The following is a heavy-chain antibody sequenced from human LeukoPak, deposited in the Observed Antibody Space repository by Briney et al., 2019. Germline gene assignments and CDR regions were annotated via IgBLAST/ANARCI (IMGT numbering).Heavy chain of an antibody. J-gene: IGHJ5*02. CDR3: ARDLSNYYGSGSPIGQVDP. V-gene: IGHV1-3*01. Sequence: GASVKVSCKASGYTFTSYAMHWVRQAPGQRLEWMGWINAGNGNTKYSQKFQGRVTITRDTSASTAYMELSSLRSEDTAVYYCARDLSNYYGSGSPIGQVDPWGQGTLVTVSS. CDR2: INAGNGNT. D-gene: IGHD3-10*01. CDR1: GYTFTSYA.